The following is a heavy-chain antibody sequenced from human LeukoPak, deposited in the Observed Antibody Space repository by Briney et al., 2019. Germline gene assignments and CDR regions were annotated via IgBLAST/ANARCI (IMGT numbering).Heavy chain of an antibody. CDR3: AKVEYAAVAGTLDY. CDR1: GFTFSSYA. V-gene: IGHV3-23*01. Sequence: GGSLSLSCAASGFTFSSYAMSWVRQAPGKGLEWVSSISGSGGSTYYADSVKGRFTISRDNSKNTLYLQMNSLRAEDTAVYYCAKVEYAAVAGTLDYWGQGTLVTVSS. D-gene: IGHD6-19*01. J-gene: IGHJ4*02. CDR2: ISGSGGST.